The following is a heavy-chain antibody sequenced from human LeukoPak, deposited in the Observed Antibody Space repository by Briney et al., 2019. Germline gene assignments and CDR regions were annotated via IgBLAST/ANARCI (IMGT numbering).Heavy chain of an antibody. CDR3: ARRGDWGVRYFDL. CDR1: GFTFSDHY. V-gene: IGHV3-11*04. CDR2: ISSSGSNT. D-gene: IGHD2-21*02. J-gene: IGHJ2*01. Sequence: GGSLRLSCAASGFTFSDHYMSWIRQAPGKGLEWVSYISSSGSNTYYADSVKGRFTISRDNAKNSLYLQLNSLRAEDTAVYYCARRGDWGVRYFDLWGRGTLVTVSS.